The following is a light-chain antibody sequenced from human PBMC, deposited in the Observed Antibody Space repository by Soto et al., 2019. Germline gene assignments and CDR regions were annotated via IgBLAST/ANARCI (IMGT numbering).Light chain of an antibody. CDR1: SSNMGNNY. CDR2: DNN. J-gene: IGLJ3*02. Sequence: QSVLTQPPSVSAAPGQKVTISCSGSSSNMGNNYVSWYQQLPGTAPKLLIYDNNMRPSGIPDRFSGSKSGTSATLGITGLQTGDEADYYCGTWDSSLNAWVFGGGTKLTVL. V-gene: IGLV1-51*01. CDR3: GTWDSSLNAWV.